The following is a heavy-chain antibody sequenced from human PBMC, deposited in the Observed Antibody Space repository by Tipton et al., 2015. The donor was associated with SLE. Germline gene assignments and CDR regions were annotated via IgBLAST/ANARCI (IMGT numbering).Heavy chain of an antibody. CDR3: ARHRGTPRRAFDI. V-gene: IGHV4-34*01. CDR2: INHSGST. J-gene: IGHJ3*02. CDR1: GGSFSGYY. D-gene: IGHD1-14*01. Sequence: TLSLTCAVYGGSFSGYYWSWIRQPPGKGLEWIGEINHSGSTNYNPSLKSRVTISVDTSKNQFSLTLSSVTAADTAVYYCARHRGTPRRAFDIWGQGTMVTVSS.